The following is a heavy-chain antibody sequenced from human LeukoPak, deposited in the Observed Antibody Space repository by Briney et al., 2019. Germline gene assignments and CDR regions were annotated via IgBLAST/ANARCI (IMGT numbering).Heavy chain of an antibody. CDR1: GFTFSTYN. J-gene: IGHJ4*02. V-gene: IGHV3-48*02. Sequence: GGSLRLSCAASGFTFSTYNMNWVRQAPGKGLEWVSFISSGSRIIYYADSVKGRFTVSRDNAKNSLYLQMNSLRDEDTAVYYCARDNYDSSGYYFDWGQGTLVTVSS. D-gene: IGHD3-22*01. CDR2: ISSGSRII. CDR3: ARDNYDSSGYYFD.